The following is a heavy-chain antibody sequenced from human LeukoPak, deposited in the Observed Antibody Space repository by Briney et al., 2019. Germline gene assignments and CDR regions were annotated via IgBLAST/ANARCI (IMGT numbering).Heavy chain of an antibody. D-gene: IGHD3-16*01. V-gene: IGHV1-69*04. J-gene: IGHJ4*02. Sequence: SVKVSCKASGGTFSSYAISWVRQAPGQGLEWMGRIIPILGIANYAQKFQGRVTITADKSTSTAYMELSSLRSEDTAVYYCARDGGSRRGFDYWGQGTLVTVSS. CDR1: GGTFSSYA. CDR3: ARDGGSRRGFDY. CDR2: IIPILGIA.